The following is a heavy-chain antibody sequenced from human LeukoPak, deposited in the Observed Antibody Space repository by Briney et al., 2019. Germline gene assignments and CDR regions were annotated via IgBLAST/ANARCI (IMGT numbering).Heavy chain of an antibody. CDR1: GFSFSSYD. V-gene: IGHV3-30*02. CDR3: ARYGSGSYYYYYGMDV. CDR2: VQKDGSHK. Sequence: GGSLRLSCAASGFSFSSYDMHWVRQAPGKGLEWVAFVQKDGSHKNYADSVKGRLTISRDNAKNSLYLEMNSLRAEDTAVYHCARYGSGSYYYYYGMDVWGQGTTVTVSS. D-gene: IGHD3-10*01. J-gene: IGHJ6*02.